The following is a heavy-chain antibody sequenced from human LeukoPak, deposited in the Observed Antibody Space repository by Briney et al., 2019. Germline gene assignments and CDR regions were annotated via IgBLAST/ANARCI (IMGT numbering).Heavy chain of an antibody. V-gene: IGHV1-69*04. CDR3: TTNLRVRGALDAFDI. D-gene: IGHD3-10*01. Sequence: SVKVSCKASGGTFSSYAISWVQQAPGQGLEWMGRIIPILGIANYAQKFQGRVTMTEDTSTDTAYMELSSLRSEDTAVYYCTTNLRVRGALDAFDIWGQGTMVTVSS. CDR2: IIPILGIA. CDR1: GGTFSSYA. J-gene: IGHJ3*02.